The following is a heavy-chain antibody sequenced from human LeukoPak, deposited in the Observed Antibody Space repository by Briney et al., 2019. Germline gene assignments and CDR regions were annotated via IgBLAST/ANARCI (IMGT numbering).Heavy chain of an antibody. CDR2: IYYSGST. D-gene: IGHD4-23*01. V-gene: IGHV4-59*13. Sequence: SETLSLTCTVSGGPISSYHWSWMRQPPGKGLEWMGYIYYSGSTNYNPSLKSRVTISVDTSKSQFSLKLSSVTAADTAVYYCARVSTDYGGNSGGSYYYYGMDVWGQGTTVTVSS. J-gene: IGHJ6*02. CDR3: ARVSTDYGGNSGGSYYYYGMDV. CDR1: GGPISSYH.